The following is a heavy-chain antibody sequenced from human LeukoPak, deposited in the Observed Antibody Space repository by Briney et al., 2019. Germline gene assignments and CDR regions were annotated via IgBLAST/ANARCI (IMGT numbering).Heavy chain of an antibody. D-gene: IGHD5-24*01. V-gene: IGHV4-34*01. CDR3: ARAGYNYRFDY. J-gene: IGHJ4*02. CDR1: GGSFSGYY. CDR2: INHSGST. Sequence: PSETLSLTCAVYGGSFSGYYWSWIRQPPGKGLEWIGEINHSGSTNYNPSLKSRVTISVDTSKNQFSLKLGSVTAADTAVYYCARAGYNYRFDYWGQGTLVTVSS.